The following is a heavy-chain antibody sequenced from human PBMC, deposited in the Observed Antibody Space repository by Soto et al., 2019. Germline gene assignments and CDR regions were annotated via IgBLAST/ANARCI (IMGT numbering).Heavy chain of an antibody. J-gene: IGHJ6*02. CDR2: TSGSGGST. CDR3: AKKDQYYYYGMDV. V-gene: IGHV3-23*01. Sequence: PVGSLRLSCAASGFTFSSYAMSWVRQAPGKGLEWVSATSGSGGSTYYADSVKGRFTISRDNSKNTLYLQMNSLRAEDTAVYYCAKKDQYYYYGMDVWGQGTTVTVSS. D-gene: IGHD2-2*01. CDR1: GFTFSSYA.